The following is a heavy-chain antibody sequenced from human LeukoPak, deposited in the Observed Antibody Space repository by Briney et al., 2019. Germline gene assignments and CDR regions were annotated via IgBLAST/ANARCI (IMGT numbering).Heavy chain of an antibody. D-gene: IGHD3-3*01. CDR2: IIPIFGTA. CDR3: ARVRYYDLWSGYYTNWFDP. Sequence: SVKVSCKASGGTFSSYAISWVRQAPGQGLEWMGGIIPIFGTANYAQKFQGRVTITTDESTSTAYMELSSLRSEDTAVYYCARVRYYDLWSGYYTNWFDPWGQGTLVTVSS. CDR1: GGTFSSYA. J-gene: IGHJ5*02. V-gene: IGHV1-69*05.